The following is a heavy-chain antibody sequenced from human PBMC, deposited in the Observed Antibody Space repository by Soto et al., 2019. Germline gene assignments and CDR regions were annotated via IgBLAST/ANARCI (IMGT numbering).Heavy chain of an antibody. CDR2: IWYDGSNK. CDR3: ARDFSYYYYGMDV. CDR1: GFTFSSYG. D-gene: IGHD3-3*01. J-gene: IGHJ6*02. Sequence: PGGSLRLSCAASGFTFSSYGMHWVRQAPGKGLEWVAVIWYDGSNKYYADSVKGRFTISRDNSKNTLCLQMNSLRAEDTAVYYCARDFSYYYYGMDVWGQGTTVTVSS. V-gene: IGHV3-33*01.